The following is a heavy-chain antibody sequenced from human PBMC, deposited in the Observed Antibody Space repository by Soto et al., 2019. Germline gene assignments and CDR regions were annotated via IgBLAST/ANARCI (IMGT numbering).Heavy chain of an antibody. V-gene: IGHV3-72*01. D-gene: IGHD3-3*01. CDR1: GFTRSDHY. CDR3: ARGGSVNTYHYDTNV. J-gene: IGHJ6*02. CDR2: RRNRGRRHTT. Sequence: PGVSLILSCRLAGFTRSDHYIQLVRQARGRGLGWVGRRRNRGRRHTTDYAASLTGRFRIPRDDSNTSLFLHMDSLKTADTAVYYCARGGSVNTYHYDTNVWGQGTTVTVSS.